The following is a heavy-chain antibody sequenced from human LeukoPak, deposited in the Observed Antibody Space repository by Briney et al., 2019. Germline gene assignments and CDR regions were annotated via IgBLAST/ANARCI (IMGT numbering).Heavy chain of an antibody. CDR1: GFTFSSYG. Sequence: GGSLRLSCAASGFTFSSYGMHWVRQAPDKGLEWVAFISYDGSNKFYGDSVKGRFTISRDNSKNTLYLQMNSLRTEDTAVYYCAKDLFYYDKGGFDYWGQGTLVTVSS. D-gene: IGHD3-22*01. CDR2: ISYDGSNK. V-gene: IGHV3-30*18. CDR3: AKDLFYYDKGGFDY. J-gene: IGHJ4*02.